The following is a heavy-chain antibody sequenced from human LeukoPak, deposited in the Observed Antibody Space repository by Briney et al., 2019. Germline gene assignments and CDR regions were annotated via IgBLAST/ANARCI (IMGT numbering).Heavy chain of an antibody. CDR2: ISADNGNT. CDR3: ARDHYYYGSGTTGYGMDV. CDR1: GYTFISYG. Sequence: ASVKVSCKASGYTFISYGISWVRQAPGQGLECMGWISADNGNTNFAQNLQGRVTMTTDTSTSTAYMELRSLKSDDTAVYYCARDHYYYGSGTTGYGMDVWGKGTTVTVSS. V-gene: IGHV1-18*04. J-gene: IGHJ6*04. D-gene: IGHD3-10*01.